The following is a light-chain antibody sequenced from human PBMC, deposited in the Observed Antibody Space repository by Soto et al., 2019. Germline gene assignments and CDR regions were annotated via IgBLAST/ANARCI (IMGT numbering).Light chain of an antibody. CDR1: QSVSSSY. CDR3: QSRST. V-gene: IGKV3-20*01. Sequence: EIVLTQSPGTLSLSPGERATLSCRASQSVSSSYLAWYQQKPGQAPRLLIYGASSRATGIPDRFSGSGSGTDFTITISRLEPEDFAVYYCQSRSTFGGGTKVEIK. J-gene: IGKJ4*01. CDR2: GAS.